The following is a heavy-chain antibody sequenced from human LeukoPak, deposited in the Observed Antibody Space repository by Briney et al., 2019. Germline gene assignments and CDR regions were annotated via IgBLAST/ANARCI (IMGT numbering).Heavy chain of an antibody. CDR2: MNPNSGNT. D-gene: IGHD1-26*01. V-gene: IGHV1-8*01. Sequence: ASVKVSCKASGYTFTSYDINWVRQATGQGLEWMGWMNPNSGNTGYAQKFQGRVTMTRNTSISTAYTELSSLRSEDTAVYYCTRESGSYHGNDYWGQGTLVTVSS. CDR3: TRESGSYHGNDY. CDR1: GYTFTSYD. J-gene: IGHJ4*02.